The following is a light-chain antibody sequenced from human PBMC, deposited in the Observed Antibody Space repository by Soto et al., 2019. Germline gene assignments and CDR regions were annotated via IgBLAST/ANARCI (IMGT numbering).Light chain of an antibody. CDR2: DAS. CDR1: QSISSW. V-gene: IGKV1-5*01. CDR3: QQYNSWT. Sequence: DIQMTQSPSTLSASVGDRVTITCRASQSISSWLAWYQQKPGKAPKLLIYDASSLESGVPSRFSGSGSGTEFTLPISSLQPDDFATYYCQQYNSWTFGQGTKVDIK. J-gene: IGKJ1*01.